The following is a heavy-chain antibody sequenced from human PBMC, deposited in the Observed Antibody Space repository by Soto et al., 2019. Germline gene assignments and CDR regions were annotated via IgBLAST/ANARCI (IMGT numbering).Heavy chain of an antibody. D-gene: IGHD3-22*01. V-gene: IGHV4-59*01. Sequence: SETLSLTCTVSGGSISSYYWSWIRQPPGKGLEWIGYIYYSGSTNYNPSLKSRVTISVDTSKNQFSLKLSSVTAADTAVYYCAMTYYYDSSGYYYVDYLGAFDIWGQGTMVTVSS. CDR3: AMTYYYDSSGYYYVDYLGAFDI. CDR1: GGSISSYY. J-gene: IGHJ3*02. CDR2: IYYSGST.